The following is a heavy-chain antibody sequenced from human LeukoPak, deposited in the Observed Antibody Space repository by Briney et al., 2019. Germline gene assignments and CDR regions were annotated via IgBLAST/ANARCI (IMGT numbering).Heavy chain of an antibody. CDR2: IYYSGST. J-gene: IGHJ4*02. V-gene: IGHV4-59*08. CDR1: GGSISSYY. CDR3: ARRHTAAADGFDY. D-gene: IGHD2-21*01. Sequence: PSETLSLTCTVSGGSISSYYWSWIRQPPGKGLEWIGYIYYSGSTNYNPSLKSRVTISVDTSKNQFSLKLSSVTAADTAVYYCARRHTAAADGFDYWGQGTLVTVSS.